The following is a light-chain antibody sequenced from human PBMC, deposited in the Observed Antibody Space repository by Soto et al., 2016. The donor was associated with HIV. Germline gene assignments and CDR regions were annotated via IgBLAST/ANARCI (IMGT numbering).Light chain of an antibody. J-gene: IGKJ3*01. V-gene: IGKV1-39*01. CDR3: HQSFGTPPT. CDR2: GTS. CDR1: QDINNN. Sequence: DIQMTQSPSSLSASVGDRVTITCQASQDINNNLNWFQQKPGKAPKLLIYGTSSLQSGVPSRFSGSGSGTDFTLTISSLQPEDFATYYCHQSFGTPPTFGPGTKVNIE.